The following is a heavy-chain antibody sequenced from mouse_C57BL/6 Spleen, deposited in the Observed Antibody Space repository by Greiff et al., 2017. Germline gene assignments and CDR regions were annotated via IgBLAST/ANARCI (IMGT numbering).Heavy chain of an antibody. CDR3: ARDDYYGSSLHWYFDV. V-gene: IGHV1-39*01. Sequence: VQLKQSGPELVKPGASVKIPCKASGYSFTDYNMNWVKQSNGKSLEWIGVINPNYGTTSYNQKFKGKAALTVDQSSSTAYMQLNSLTSEDSAVYYYARDDYYGSSLHWYFDVWGTGTTVTVSS. D-gene: IGHD1-1*01. CDR1: GYSFTDYN. CDR2: INPNYGTT. J-gene: IGHJ1*03.